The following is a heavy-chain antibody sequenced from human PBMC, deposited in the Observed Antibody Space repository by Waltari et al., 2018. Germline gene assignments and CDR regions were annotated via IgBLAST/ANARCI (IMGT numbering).Heavy chain of an antibody. J-gene: IGHJ4*02. CDR3: AREDGDYPLYPDY. CDR1: GGSISSSSYY. D-gene: IGHD4-17*01. CDR2: IYYSGST. V-gene: IGHV4-39*07. Sequence: QLQLQESGPGLVKPSETLSLTCTVSGGSISSSSYYWGWIRQPPGKGLEWIGSIYYSGSTYYNPSLKSRVTISVDTSKNQFSLKLSSVTAADTAVYYCAREDGDYPLYPDYWGQGTLVTVSS.